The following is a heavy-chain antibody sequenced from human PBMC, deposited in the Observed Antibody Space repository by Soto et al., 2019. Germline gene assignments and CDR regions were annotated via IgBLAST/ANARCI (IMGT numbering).Heavy chain of an antibody. Sequence: SGPTLVNPTQTLTLTCTFSGFSLSTIGMCVSWIRQPPGKALEWLARIGWDNDKYYTTSLKTRLTISKDTSKNQVVLKMTNMDTGDTATYYCARSFMITFGAVTAGVDFDPWGEGTLVTVSS. CDR1: GFSLSTIGMC. D-gene: IGHD3-16*01. J-gene: IGHJ5*02. CDR3: ARSFMITFGAVTAGVDFDP. V-gene: IGHV2-70*11. CDR2: IGWDNDK.